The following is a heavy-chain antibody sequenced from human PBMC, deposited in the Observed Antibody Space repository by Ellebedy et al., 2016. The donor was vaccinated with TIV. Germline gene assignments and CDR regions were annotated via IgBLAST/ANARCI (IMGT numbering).Heavy chain of an antibody. J-gene: IGHJ6*03. Sequence: GGSLRLXCTASGFTFGDYAVSWFRQAPGKGLEWVGFIRSKAYGETTKYAASVKGTFTISRDDSKSIAYLQMNSLKTEDTAVYYCSRGHYDFWSAYYDYYYMDVWGKGTTVTVSS. CDR3: SRGHYDFWSAYYDYYYMDV. CDR1: GFTFGDYA. CDR2: IRSKAYGETT. V-gene: IGHV3-49*03. D-gene: IGHD3-3*01.